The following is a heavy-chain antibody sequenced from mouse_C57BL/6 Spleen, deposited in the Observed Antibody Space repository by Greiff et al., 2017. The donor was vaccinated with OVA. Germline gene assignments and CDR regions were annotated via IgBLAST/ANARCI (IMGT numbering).Heavy chain of an antibody. CDR2: IDPEDGET. Sequence: DVKLQESGAELVKPGASVKLSCTASGFNIKDYYMHWVKQRTEQGLEWIGRIDPEDGETKYAPQFPGKATITAATSSNTAYLQLSSLTSEDTAVYYCASYDYDEGFAYWGQGTLVTVSA. CDR3: ASYDYDEGFAY. CDR1: GFNIKDYY. D-gene: IGHD2-4*01. J-gene: IGHJ3*01. V-gene: IGHV14-2*01.